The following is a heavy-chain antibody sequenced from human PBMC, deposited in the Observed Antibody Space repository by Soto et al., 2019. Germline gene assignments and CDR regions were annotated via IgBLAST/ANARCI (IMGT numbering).Heavy chain of an antibody. CDR1: GFTFSSHG. CDR2: ISYDGSNK. D-gene: IGHD2-2*01. CDR3: AKDPLGYCISTSCYVGPFDY. V-gene: IGHV3-30*18. J-gene: IGHJ4*02. Sequence: GGSLRLSCAASGFTFSSHGMHWVRQAPGKGLEWVAVISYDGSNKYYADSVKGRFTISRDNSKNTLYLQMNSLRAEDTAVYYCAKDPLGYCISTSCYVGPFDYWGQGTLVTVSS.